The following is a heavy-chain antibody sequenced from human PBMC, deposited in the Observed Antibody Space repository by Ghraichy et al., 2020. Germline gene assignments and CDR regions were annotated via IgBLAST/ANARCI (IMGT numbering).Heavy chain of an antibody. J-gene: IGHJ4*02. CDR2: INSDGSST. CDR1: GFTFSSYW. D-gene: IGHD2-21*02. V-gene: IGHV3-74*01. CDR3: AREGVVTATPFDY. Sequence: GESLNISCAASGFTFSSYWMHWVRQAPGKGLVWVSRINSDGSSTSYADSVKGRFTISRDNAKNTLYLQMNSLRAEDTAVYYCAREGVVTATPFDYWGQGTLVTVSS.